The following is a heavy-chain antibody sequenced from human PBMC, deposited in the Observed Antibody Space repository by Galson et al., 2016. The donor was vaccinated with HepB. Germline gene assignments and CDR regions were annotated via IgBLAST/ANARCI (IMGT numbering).Heavy chain of an antibody. CDR3: ARPRRWPQYYYGLDV. J-gene: IGHJ6*02. CDR2: ISYDGSHK. V-gene: IGHV3-30-3*01. D-gene: IGHD5-24*01. Sequence: SLRLSCAASGFTFSTYAMHWVRQAPGKGLEWVAVISYDGSHKHYRDSVKGRFTISRDNSKNTLYLQMNSLRRVDTAVYYCARPRRWPQYYYGLDVWGQGTTVTVSS. CDR1: GFTFSTYA.